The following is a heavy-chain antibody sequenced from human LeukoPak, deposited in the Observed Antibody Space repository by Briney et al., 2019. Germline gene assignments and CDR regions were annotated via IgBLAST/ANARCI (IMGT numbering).Heavy chain of an antibody. D-gene: IGHD3-3*01. CDR2: INGDGRST. Sequence: GGSLRDSCVSPVFTFISYGMHGVRQAPGKGLVWVSRINGDGRSTLNADSVKGGFTLSRDKAKNTRSLGINRLRDESTRVYFFSRPCLQSIYDLGGHGTLVTVTS. CDR1: VFTFISYG. J-gene: IGHJ4*01. V-gene: IGHV3-74*03. CDR3: SRPCLQSIYDL.